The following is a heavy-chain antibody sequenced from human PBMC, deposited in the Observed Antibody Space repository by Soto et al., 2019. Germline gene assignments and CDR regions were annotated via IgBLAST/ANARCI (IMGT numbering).Heavy chain of an antibody. V-gene: IGHV3-9*01. CDR2: ISPNSGTK. Sequence: EVQLVESGGGLVQPGRSLRLSCAASGFTFDDYAMHWVRQAPGKGLEWVSGISPNSGTKDYGDSVKGRFTISRDNAKNSLYLQMNSLRAEDTALYYCAKERRFLEWFRNSELDCWGQGTLVTVSS. CDR3: AKERRFLEWFRNSELDC. D-gene: IGHD3-3*01. CDR1: GFTFDDYA. J-gene: IGHJ4*02.